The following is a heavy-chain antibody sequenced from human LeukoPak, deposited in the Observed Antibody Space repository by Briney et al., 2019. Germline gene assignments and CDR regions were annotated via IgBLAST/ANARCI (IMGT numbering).Heavy chain of an antibody. D-gene: IGHD1-26*01. CDR1: GFTFSSYA. V-gene: IGHV3-30-3*01. J-gene: IGHJ4*02. CDR3: ARDGGGSRFDY. Sequence: PGRSLRLSCAASGFTFSSYAMHWVRQAPGKGLEWVAVISYDGSNKYYADSVKGRFTISRDNSKNTLYLQMNSLRAEDTAVYYCARDGGGSRFDYWGQGTLVTVSS. CDR2: ISYDGSNK.